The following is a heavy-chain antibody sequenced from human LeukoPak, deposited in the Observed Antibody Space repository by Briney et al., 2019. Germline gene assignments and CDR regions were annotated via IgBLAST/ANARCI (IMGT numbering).Heavy chain of an antibody. CDR3: AKDRKRVGAKYYFDY. CDR1: GFTFSSYG. Sequence: PGGSLRLSCAASGFTFSSYGMHWVRQAPGKGLEWVAVIWYDGSNKYYADSVKGRFTISRDNSKNTLYLQMNSLRAEDTAVYYCAKDRKRVGAKYYFDYWGQGTLVTVSS. J-gene: IGHJ4*02. V-gene: IGHV3-33*06. D-gene: IGHD1-26*01. CDR2: IWYDGSNK.